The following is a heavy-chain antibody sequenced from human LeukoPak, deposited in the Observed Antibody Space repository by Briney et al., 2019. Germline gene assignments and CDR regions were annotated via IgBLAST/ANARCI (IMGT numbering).Heavy chain of an antibody. V-gene: IGHV3-23*01. CDR3: ATSPTFDP. CDR2: IIGSGDNT. J-gene: IGHJ5*02. CDR1: GFTFSSYA. Sequence: QAGGSLRLSCAASGFTFSSYAMSWVRQAPGKGLEWVSAIIGSGDNTYYADSVKGRFTISRDNSKNTLYLQMNNLRAEDTAVYYCATSPTFDPWGQGTLVTVSS.